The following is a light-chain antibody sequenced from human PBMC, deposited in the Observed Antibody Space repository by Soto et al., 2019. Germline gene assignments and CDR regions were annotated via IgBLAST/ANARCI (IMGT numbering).Light chain of an antibody. CDR2: GAS. CDR3: QQYNNWPPFT. Sequence: EIVMTQSPATLSASPGERVTLPCRASQSISSGLAWYQQKPRQAPQLLIYGASTRATGIPARFSGSGSGTEFTLTISSLQSEDFAVYYCQQYNNWPPFTFGPGTRLDIK. V-gene: IGKV3-15*01. CDR1: QSISSG. J-gene: IGKJ5*01.